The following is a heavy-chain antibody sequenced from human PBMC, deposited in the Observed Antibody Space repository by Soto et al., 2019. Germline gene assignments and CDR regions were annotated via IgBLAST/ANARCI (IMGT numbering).Heavy chain of an antibody. J-gene: IGHJ4*02. Sequence: LSLTCTVSGGSISSGDYYWSWIRQPPGKGLEWIGYIYYSGSTYYNPSLKSRVTISVDTSKNQFSLKLSSVTAADTAVYYCARDPVVPAAMVQFEFDDCREGTQVTVCS. V-gene: IGHV4-30-4*01. CDR3: ARDPVVPAAMVQFEFDD. CDR2: IYYSGST. CDR1: GGSISSGDYY. D-gene: IGHD2-2*01.